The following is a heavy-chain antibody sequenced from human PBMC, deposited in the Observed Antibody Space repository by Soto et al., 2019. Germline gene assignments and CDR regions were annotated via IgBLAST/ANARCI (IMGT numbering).Heavy chain of an antibody. V-gene: IGHV5-10-1*01. CDR2: IDPSDSQT. CDR3: ARQIYDSDTGPNFQYYFDS. J-gene: IGHJ4*02. CDR1: GFNYASYL. D-gene: IGHD3-22*01. Sequence: GEYLKISCEGSGFNYASYLITCVCPKPGKCLAWMGRIDPSDSQTYYSPSFRGHVTISATKSITTVFLQWSSLRASDTAMYYCARQIYDSDTGPNFQYYFDSWGQGSPVTVSS.